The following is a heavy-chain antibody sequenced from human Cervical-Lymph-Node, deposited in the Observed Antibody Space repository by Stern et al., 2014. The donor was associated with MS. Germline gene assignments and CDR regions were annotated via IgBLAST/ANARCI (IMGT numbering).Heavy chain of an antibody. CDR2: ITPLCRTA. CDR3: TRHQEGIAAY. Sequence: VQLVEYGAEVKKPGSSVKVSCKASGDIFSNFAISWVRQAPGQGLEWMGGITPLCRTANYAQRIQGRVTFTAAECTHKIYMALSRLRSDDTAVFYCTRHQEGIAAYWGQGTLVTVSS. J-gene: IGHJ4*02. D-gene: IGHD6-13*01. V-gene: IGHV1-69*01. CDR1: GDIFSNFA.